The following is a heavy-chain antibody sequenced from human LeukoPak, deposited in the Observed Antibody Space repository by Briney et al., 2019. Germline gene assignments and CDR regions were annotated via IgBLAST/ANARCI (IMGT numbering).Heavy chain of an antibody. Sequence: GGSLRLSCAASGFTFSGYWMTWVRQAPGKGLEWVANIKHDGSVENYVDSVKGRFTISRDNAKNSLYLRMNSLRAEDTAVYYCTRGGSYSANWGQGTLVTVSS. V-gene: IGHV3-7*05. CDR2: IKHDGSVE. CDR1: GFTFSGYW. CDR3: TRGGSYSAN. D-gene: IGHD1-26*01. J-gene: IGHJ4*02.